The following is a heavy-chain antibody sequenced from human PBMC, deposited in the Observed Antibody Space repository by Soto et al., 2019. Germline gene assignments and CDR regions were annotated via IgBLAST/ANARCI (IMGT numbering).Heavy chain of an antibody. CDR3: AGDHRRYSGYDYVDY. D-gene: IGHD5-12*01. CDR1: GFTFSDYY. J-gene: IGHJ4*02. V-gene: IGHV3-11*05. Sequence: QVQLVESGGGLVKPGGSLRLSCAASGFTFSDYYMSWIRQAPGKGLEWVSYISSSSSYTNYADSVKGRFTISRDNAKKSLYLQMNSLRAEDTAVYYCAGDHRRYSGYDYVDYWGQGTLVTVSS. CDR2: ISSSSSYT.